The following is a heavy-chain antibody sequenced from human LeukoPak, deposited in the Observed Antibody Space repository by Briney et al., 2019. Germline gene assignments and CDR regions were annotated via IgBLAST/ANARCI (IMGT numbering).Heavy chain of an antibody. Sequence: GGSLRLSCAASGFTFSDYYMSWVRQAPGKGLEWVSVIYSGGTTYYADSVKGRFTISRDNSKNTLHLQMNSLRAEDTAVYYCARDQYSYAHAAHWGQGTLVTVSS. J-gene: IGHJ4*02. V-gene: IGHV3-66*01. CDR1: GFTFSDYY. CDR2: IYSGGTT. CDR3: ARDQYSYAHAAH. D-gene: IGHD5-18*01.